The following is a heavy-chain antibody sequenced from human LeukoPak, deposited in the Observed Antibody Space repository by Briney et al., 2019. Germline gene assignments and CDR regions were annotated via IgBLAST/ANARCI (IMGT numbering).Heavy chain of an antibody. CDR3: ARDQRAGTFDY. Sequence: GRSLRLSCAASGFTFSSYGMHWVRQAPGKGLEWVAVIWYDGSNKYYADSVKGRFTISRDNSKNTLYLQMNSLRAEDTAVYYCARDQRAGTFDYWGRGPLVTVSS. D-gene: IGHD1-7*01. J-gene: IGHJ4*02. V-gene: IGHV3-33*01. CDR2: IWYDGSNK. CDR1: GFTFSSYG.